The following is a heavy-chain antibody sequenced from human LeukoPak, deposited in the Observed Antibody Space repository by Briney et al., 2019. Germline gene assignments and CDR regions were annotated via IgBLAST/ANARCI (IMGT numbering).Heavy chain of an antibody. CDR3: ARGGIVGATVDY. D-gene: IGHD1-26*01. CDR2: ITRSTYI. J-gene: IGHJ4*02. CDR1: GFTFSAYS. V-gene: IGHV3-21*01. Sequence: PGGSLRLSCAASGFTFSAYSMNRVRQAPGKGLEWVSSITRSTYIFYADSVKGRFTISRDNARNSLYLQMNSLRADDTAVYFCARGGIVGATVDYWGQGTLVTVSS.